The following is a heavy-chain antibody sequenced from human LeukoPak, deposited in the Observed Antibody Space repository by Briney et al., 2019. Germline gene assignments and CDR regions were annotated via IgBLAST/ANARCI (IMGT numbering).Heavy chain of an antibody. Sequence: SETLSLTCAVYGGSFSGYYWSWIRQPPGKGLEWIGEINHSGSTNYNPSLKSRVTISVDTSKNQFSLKLSSVTAADTAVYYCARPYCSGGSCYSAIGRSWDAFDIWGQGTMVTVSS. CDR3: ARPYCSGGSCYSAIGRSWDAFDI. V-gene: IGHV4-34*01. CDR1: GGSFSGYY. J-gene: IGHJ3*02. CDR2: INHSGST. D-gene: IGHD2-15*01.